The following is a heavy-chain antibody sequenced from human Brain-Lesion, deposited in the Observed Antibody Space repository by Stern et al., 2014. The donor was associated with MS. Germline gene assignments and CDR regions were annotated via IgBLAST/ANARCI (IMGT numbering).Heavy chain of an antibody. CDR2: ISYDGSNQ. CDR3: AKLHPPITMVRGYFDY. J-gene: IGHJ4*02. Sequence: VHLVESGGGVVQPGRSRRLSCAASGFTFSNYGMHWVRQAPGKGLEWVAVISYDGSNQDYADSVKVRFTISRDNSKNTLYLQMNSLRAEDTAVYYCAKLHPPITMVRGYFDYWGQGTLVTVSS. D-gene: IGHD3-10*01. V-gene: IGHV3-30*18. CDR1: GFTFSNYG.